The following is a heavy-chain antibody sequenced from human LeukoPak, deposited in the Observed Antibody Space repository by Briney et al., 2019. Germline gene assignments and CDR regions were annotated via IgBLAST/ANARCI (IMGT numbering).Heavy chain of an antibody. J-gene: IGHJ3*02. Sequence: PSETLSLTCSVSGYSFTSGHYWGWIRQPPGKGLEWIANIYHTGSAHYNPSLKSRVTISVDTSTNQFSLKLSSVTAADTAVYYCVRAVVVPAAPGVAFDIWGQGTMVTVSS. D-gene: IGHD2-2*01. V-gene: IGHV4-38-2*02. CDR2: IYHTGSA. CDR3: VRAVVVPAAPGVAFDI. CDR1: GYSFTSGHY.